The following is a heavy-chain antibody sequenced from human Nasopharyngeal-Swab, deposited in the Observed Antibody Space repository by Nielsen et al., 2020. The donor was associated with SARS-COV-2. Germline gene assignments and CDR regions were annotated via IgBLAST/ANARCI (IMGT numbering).Heavy chain of an antibody. CDR2: ISGSGGST. V-gene: IGHV3-23*01. Sequence: GGSLRLSCAASGFSITTYGMTWVRQAPGKGLEWVSVISGSGGSTYYADSVKGRFTISRDNSKNTLYLQMNSLRAEDTAVYYCARYDDYYDSSGYAYWGQGTLVTVSS. CDR1: GFSITTYG. J-gene: IGHJ4*02. CDR3: ARYDDYYDSSGYAY. D-gene: IGHD3-22*01.